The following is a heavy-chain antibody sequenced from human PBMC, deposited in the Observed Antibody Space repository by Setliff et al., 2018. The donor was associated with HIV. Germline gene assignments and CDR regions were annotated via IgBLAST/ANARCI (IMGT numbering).Heavy chain of an antibody. V-gene: IGHV4-59*11. J-gene: IGHJ6*03. D-gene: IGHD3-10*01. CDR1: GGSISSHY. Sequence: PSETLSLTCTVSGGSISSHYWSWIRQPPGKGLEWIGYIYYSGSTNYNPSLKSRVTISVDTSKNQFSLKLSSVTAADTAVYYCARGGIGDYYYYYMDVWGKGTTGTVSS. CDR3: ARGGIGDYYYYYMDV. CDR2: IYYSGST.